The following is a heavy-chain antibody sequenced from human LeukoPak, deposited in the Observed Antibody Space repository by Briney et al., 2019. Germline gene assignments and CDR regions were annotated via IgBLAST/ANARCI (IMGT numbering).Heavy chain of an antibody. J-gene: IGHJ5*02. CDR2: IYWDDDK. D-gene: IGHD2-15*01. V-gene: IGHV2-5*02. Sequence: SGPTLVKPTQTLTLTCTFSGFSLSTSGVGVGWIRQPPGKALEWLALIYWDDDKRYSPSLKSRLTITKDTSKNQVVLTMTNMDPVDTATYYCAPIGMVCGSGGSCLLLDPWGQGTLVTVSS. CDR1: GFSLSTSGVG. CDR3: APIGMVCGSGGSCLLLDP.